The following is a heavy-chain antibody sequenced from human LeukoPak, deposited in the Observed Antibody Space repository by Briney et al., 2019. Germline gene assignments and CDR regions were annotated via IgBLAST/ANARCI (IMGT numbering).Heavy chain of an antibody. CDR1: GFTFRSFW. Sequence: PGGSLRLSCAASGFTFRSFWMSWVRQAPGKGLEWVANINQDGSEKYYVDSVKGRLTISRDNSKNTLYLQMNSLRAEDTAVYYCARGLGGNSAAFDIWGQGTMVTVSS. J-gene: IGHJ3*02. V-gene: IGHV3-7*02. D-gene: IGHD4-23*01. CDR3: ARGLGGNSAAFDI. CDR2: INQDGSEK.